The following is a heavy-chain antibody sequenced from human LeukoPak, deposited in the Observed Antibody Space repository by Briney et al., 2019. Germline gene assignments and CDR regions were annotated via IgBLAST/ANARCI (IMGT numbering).Heavy chain of an antibody. V-gene: IGHV3-49*03. CDR2: IRSKAYRGTT. D-gene: IGHD4-17*01. J-gene: IGHJ4*02. CDR3: TKGAYGYLDY. CDR1: GFTLGDYA. Sequence: AGGSLRLSCTSSGFTLGDYAMSWFRQAPGKGLEWIGFIRSKAYRGTTEYAASVKGRFAISRDDSKSIAYLQMNSLKTEDTAVYYCTKGAYGYLDYWGQGTLVTVSS.